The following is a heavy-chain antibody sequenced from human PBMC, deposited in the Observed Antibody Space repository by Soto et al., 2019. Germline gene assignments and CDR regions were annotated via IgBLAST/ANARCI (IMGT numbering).Heavy chain of an antibody. CDR2: IYYSGST. D-gene: IGHD3-22*01. CDR1: GGSISGYY. J-gene: IGHJ4*02. V-gene: IGHV4-59*12. CDR3: ARDFSMVVVAPGF. Sequence: SETLCLTCTVSGGSISGYYGSWIRQPPGKGLEWIGYIYYSGSTNYNPSLKSRVTISVDTSKNQFSLKLSSVTAADTAVYYCARDFSMVVVAPGFWGQGTLVTVSS.